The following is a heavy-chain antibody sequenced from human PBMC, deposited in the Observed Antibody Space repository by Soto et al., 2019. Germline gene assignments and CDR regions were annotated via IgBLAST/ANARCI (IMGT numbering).Heavy chain of an antibody. V-gene: IGHV1-18*01. D-gene: IGHD3-22*01. Sequence: GASVKVSCKASRYTFTSYGSSWVRQAPGQGLEWMGWISAYNGNTNYAQKLQGRVTMTTDTSTSTAYMELRSLRSDDTAVYYCARVLNYYDSSGYFFALDYWGQGTLVTVSS. CDR3: ARVLNYYDSSGYFFALDY. CDR2: ISAYNGNT. J-gene: IGHJ4*02. CDR1: RYTFTSYG.